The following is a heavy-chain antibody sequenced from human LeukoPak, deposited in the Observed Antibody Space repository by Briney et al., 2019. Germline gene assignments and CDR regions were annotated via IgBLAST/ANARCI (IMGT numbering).Heavy chain of an antibody. D-gene: IGHD4-11*01. CDR3: ARHFDYSKEIDY. V-gene: IGHV5-51*01. CDR1: GYSFTSYW. Sequence: HGESLKISFKGSGYSFTSYWIGWVRQMPGKGLEWMGIIYPGDSDTRYSPSFQGQVPISADKSISTAYLQWSSLKASDTAMYYCARHFDYSKEIDYWGQGTLVTVSS. CDR2: IYPGDSDT. J-gene: IGHJ4*02.